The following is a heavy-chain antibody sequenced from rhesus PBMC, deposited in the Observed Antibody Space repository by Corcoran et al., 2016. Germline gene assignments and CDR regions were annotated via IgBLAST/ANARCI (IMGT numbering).Heavy chain of an antibody. V-gene: IGHV4-80*01. CDR2: INGKSGST. CDR1: GASIRSDW. CDR3: AREKGGSVDY. D-gene: IGHD2-21*01. Sequence: QVQLQESGPGLVKPSETLSLTCTVSGASIRSDWWTWLRQPPGKGLEWIGEINGKSGSTNYNPSLKSRVTMSKDASKNQFSRRLTAVTAADTAVYYCAREKGGSVDYWGQGVLVTVSS. J-gene: IGHJ4*01.